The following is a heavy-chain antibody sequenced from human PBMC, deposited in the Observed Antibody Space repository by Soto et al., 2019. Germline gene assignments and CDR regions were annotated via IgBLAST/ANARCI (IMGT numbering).Heavy chain of an antibody. D-gene: IGHD3-22*01. V-gene: IGHV4-34*01. Sequence: QVQLQQWGAGLLKPSETLSLTCAVYGGSFSGYYWSWIRQPPGKGLEWIGEINHSGSTNYNPSLMSRVTISVDTSKSQFSLKLSSVTAADTAVYYCAGVCYYYDSSGYYSPYFDYWGQGTLVTVSS. J-gene: IGHJ4*02. CDR3: AGVCYYYDSSGYYSPYFDY. CDR2: INHSGST. CDR1: GGSFSGYY.